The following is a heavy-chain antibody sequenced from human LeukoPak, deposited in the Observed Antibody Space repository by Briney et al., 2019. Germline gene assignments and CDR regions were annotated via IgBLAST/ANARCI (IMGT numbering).Heavy chain of an antibody. Sequence: GGSLRLSCAASGFTFDDYAMHWVRQAPGKGLEWVSLISGDGGSTYYADSVKGRFTISRDNAKNSLYLQMNSLRAEDTALYYCARESFNWGFDYWGQGTLVTVSS. V-gene: IGHV3-43*02. CDR2: ISGDGGST. D-gene: IGHD7-27*01. CDR3: ARESFNWGFDY. CDR1: GFTFDDYA. J-gene: IGHJ4*02.